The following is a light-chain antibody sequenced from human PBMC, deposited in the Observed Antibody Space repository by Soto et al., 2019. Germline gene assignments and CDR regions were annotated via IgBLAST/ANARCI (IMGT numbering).Light chain of an antibody. Sequence: ESVLTQSPGTLSLSPGERATLSCRATQSVTNNYFARYQQKPGQSPRLLIYGVSSRATDIPDRFSGSGSGTDFTLTISRLEPEDFVVYYCQQYSSLPHTFGQGTKLEVK. J-gene: IGKJ2*01. CDR3: QQYSSLPHT. CDR2: GVS. CDR1: QSVTNNY. V-gene: IGKV3-20*01.